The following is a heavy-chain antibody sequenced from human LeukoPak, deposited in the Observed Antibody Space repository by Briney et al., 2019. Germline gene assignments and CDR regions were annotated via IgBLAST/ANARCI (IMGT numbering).Heavy chain of an antibody. CDR2: MNPNSGNT. D-gene: IGHD4-17*01. V-gene: IGHV1-8*01. CDR3: ARVARYGDPPYYYGMDV. CDR1: GYTFTSYD. J-gene: IGHJ6*02. Sequence: ASVKVSCKASGYTFTSYDNNWVRQATGQGLEWMGWMNPNSGNTGYAQKFQGRVTMTRNTSISTAYMELSSLRSEDTAVYYCARVARYGDPPYYYGMDVWGQGTTVTVSS.